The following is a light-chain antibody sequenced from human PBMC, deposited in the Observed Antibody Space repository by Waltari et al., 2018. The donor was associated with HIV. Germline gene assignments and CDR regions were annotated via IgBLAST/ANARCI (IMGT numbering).Light chain of an antibody. J-gene: IGKJ5*01. CDR3: QQYDSSPLT. CDR2: GAS. CDR1: QSVRNNY. V-gene: IGKV3-20*01. Sequence: EIVLTQSPGTLSLSPGERATLSCRASQSVRNNYLVWYQKKPGQAPRLLIYGASSRATGIPDRFSGSGSGTDFTLTISRLEPEDFAMFYCQQYDSSPLTFGQGTRLEIK.